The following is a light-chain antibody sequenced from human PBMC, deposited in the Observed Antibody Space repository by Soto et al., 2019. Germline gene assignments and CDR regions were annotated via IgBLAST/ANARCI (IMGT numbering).Light chain of an antibody. V-gene: IGKV1-5*03. J-gene: IGKJ1*01. Sequence: DIQMTQSPSPLSASVGDRVTITCRARQSISSWLAWYQQKPGKAPKLLIYKASSLESGVPSRFSGSGSGTEFTLTIRSLQPNDFTSYYCQQFNNYPWTFGQGTRVEIK. CDR3: QQFNNYPWT. CDR1: QSISSW. CDR2: KAS.